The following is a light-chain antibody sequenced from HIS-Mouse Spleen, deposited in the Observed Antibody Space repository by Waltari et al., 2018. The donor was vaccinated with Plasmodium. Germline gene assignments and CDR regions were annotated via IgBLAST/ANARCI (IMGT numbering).Light chain of an antibody. CDR3: QAWDSSTAV. Sequence: SYELTQPPSVSVSPGQTASITCSGDKLGDKYACWYQQKPGQSPVLVVYQDRKRPSGSPERFSGSNSGNTATLTISGTQAMDEADYYCQAWDSSTAVFGGGTKLTVL. J-gene: IGLJ3*02. CDR2: QDR. V-gene: IGLV3-1*01. CDR1: KLGDKY.